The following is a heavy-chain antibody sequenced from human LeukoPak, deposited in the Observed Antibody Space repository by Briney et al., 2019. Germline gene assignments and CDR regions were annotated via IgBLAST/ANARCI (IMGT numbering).Heavy chain of an antibody. CDR1: GFTFSSYW. J-gene: IGHJ4*02. CDR3: AKHVYGGNLLPET. V-gene: IGHV3-23*01. Sequence: PGGSLRLSCAASGFTFSSYWMTWVRQAPGGGLEWVSSLSGSGGNTNYADSVKGRFTISRDNSKNTLYLQMNSLRAEDTAIYYCAKHVYGGNLLPETWGQGTLVTVSS. CDR2: LSGSGGNT. D-gene: IGHD4-23*01.